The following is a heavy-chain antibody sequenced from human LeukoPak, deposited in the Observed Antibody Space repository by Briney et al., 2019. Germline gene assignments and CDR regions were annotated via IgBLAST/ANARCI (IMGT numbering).Heavy chain of an antibody. J-gene: IGHJ4*02. CDR2: IYYSGST. Sequence: SETLSLTCTVSGGSISSYYWSWIRQPPGKGLEWIGYIYYSGSTNYNPSLKSRVTISVDTSKNQFSLRLSSVTAADTAVYYCARGLVTKFDYWGQGTLVTVSS. CDR3: ARGLVTKFDY. V-gene: IGHV4-59*08. CDR1: GGSISSYY. D-gene: IGHD3-9*01.